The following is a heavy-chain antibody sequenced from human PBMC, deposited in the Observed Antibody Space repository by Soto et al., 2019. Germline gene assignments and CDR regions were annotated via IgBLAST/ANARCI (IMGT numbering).Heavy chain of an antibody. CDR3: AHTPVQFVRTLTGRSKRVLGYFEY. CDR1: GFSLTTTRVG. J-gene: IGHJ4*02. Sequence: QITLKESAPTLVKPTQALSLTCTFSGFSLTTTRVGVAWIRQSPGEALEWLALIFGDDDQRYNSALKSRLTNTKDTSKNPVALTMTIMRPVDTGTYYCAHTPVQFVRTLTGRSKRVLGYFEYWGQGTLVTLSS. D-gene: IGHD2-15*01. CDR2: IFGDDDQ. V-gene: IGHV2-5*02.